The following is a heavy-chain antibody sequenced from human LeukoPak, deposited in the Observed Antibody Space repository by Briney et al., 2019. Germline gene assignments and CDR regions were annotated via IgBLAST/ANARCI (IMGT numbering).Heavy chain of an antibody. Sequence: SETLSLTCTVSGGSISSSSYYWGWIRQPPGKGLEWIGSIYYSGSTYYNPSLKSRVTISVDTSKNQFSLKLSSVTAADTAMYYCARQLTMIVVLGWFDPWGQGTLVTVSS. CDR2: IYYSGST. CDR1: GGSISSSSYY. J-gene: IGHJ5*02. V-gene: IGHV4-39*01. D-gene: IGHD3-22*01. CDR3: ARQLTMIVVLGWFDP.